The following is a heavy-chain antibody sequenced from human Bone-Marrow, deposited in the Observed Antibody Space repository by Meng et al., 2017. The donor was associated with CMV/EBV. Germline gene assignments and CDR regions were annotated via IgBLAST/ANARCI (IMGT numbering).Heavy chain of an antibody. D-gene: IGHD1-20*01. Sequence: ASVKDSCKASVGTFSSYAISWVGQAPGRGLEGMGWISIYNGNTNYAEKFQGRVTMTTDTSTSTAYMELRRLTSHDTAMYYCARDAFITGTTYYYGMDVWGQGTTVTVSS. CDR2: ISIYNGNT. V-gene: IGHV1-18*01. CDR1: VGTFSSYA. J-gene: IGHJ6*02. CDR3: ARDAFITGTTYYYGMDV.